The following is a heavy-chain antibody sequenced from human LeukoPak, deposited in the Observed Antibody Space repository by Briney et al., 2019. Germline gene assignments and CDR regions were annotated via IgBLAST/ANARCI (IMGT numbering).Heavy chain of an antibody. D-gene: IGHD2-21*02. CDR1: GGSINSSSYY. J-gene: IGHJ2*01. V-gene: IGHV4-61*05. CDR2: IYYSGST. CDR3: ARRDCGGDCYFHYWYFDL. Sequence: SETLSLTCTVSGGSINSSSYYWSWIRQPPGKGLEWIGYIYYSGSTNYNPSLKSRVTISVDTSKNQFSLKLSSVTAADTAVYYCARRDCGGDCYFHYWYFDLWGRGTLVTVSS.